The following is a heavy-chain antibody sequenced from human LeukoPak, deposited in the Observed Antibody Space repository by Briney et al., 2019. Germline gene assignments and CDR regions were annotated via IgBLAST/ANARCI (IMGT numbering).Heavy chain of an antibody. CDR3: ARGRIAAAGTDY. CDR1: GYTFTSYD. V-gene: IGHV1-8*01. Sequence: ASVKVSCKASGYTFTSYDINWVRQATGQGLEWMGWMNPNSGNTGYAQKFQGRVTMTRNTSISTAYMELRSLGSDDTAVYYCARGRIAAAGTDYWGQGTLVTVSS. J-gene: IGHJ4*02. CDR2: MNPNSGNT. D-gene: IGHD6-13*01.